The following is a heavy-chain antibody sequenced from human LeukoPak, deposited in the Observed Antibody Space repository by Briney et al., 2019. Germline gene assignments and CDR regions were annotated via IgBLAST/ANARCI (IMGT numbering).Heavy chain of an antibody. V-gene: IGHV3-74*01. J-gene: IGHJ4*02. D-gene: IGHD5-24*01. CDR2: INSDGSNR. Sequence: GGSLRLSCAASGFTFTSSWMHWVRQAPGKGLVWVSRINSDGSNRNYADSVEGRFTISRDNAKNALYLQMDSLRAEDAAVYYCARPQDGYNGFDCWGQGTLVTVSS. CDR1: GFTFTSSW. CDR3: ARPQDGYNGFDC.